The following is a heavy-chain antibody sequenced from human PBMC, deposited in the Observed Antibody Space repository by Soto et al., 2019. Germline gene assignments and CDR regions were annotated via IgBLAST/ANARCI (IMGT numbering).Heavy chain of an antibody. CDR3: ARARIAVAVPAGGYYYYGMDV. CDR2: IIPIFGTA. CDR1: GGTFSSYA. Sequence: ASVKVSCKASGGTFSSYAISWVRQAPGQGLEWMGGIIPIFGTANYAQKFQGRVTITADESTSTAYMELSSLRSEDTAVYYCARARIAVAVPAGGYYYYGMDVWGQGTTVT. D-gene: IGHD6-19*01. J-gene: IGHJ6*02. V-gene: IGHV1-69*13.